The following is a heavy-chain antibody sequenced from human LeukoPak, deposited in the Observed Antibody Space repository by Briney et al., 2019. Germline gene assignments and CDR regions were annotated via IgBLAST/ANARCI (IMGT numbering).Heavy chain of an antibody. CDR3: ARDPATVAPALYYFDY. CDR2: IWYDGSNK. CDR1: GFTFSSYG. J-gene: IGHJ4*02. Sequence: GGSLRLSCAASGFTFSSYGMHWVRQASGKGLEWVAVIWYDGSNKYYADSVKGRFTISRDNSKNTLYLQMNSLRAEDTAVYYCARDPATVAPALYYFDYWGQGTLVTVSS. D-gene: IGHD4-17*01. V-gene: IGHV3-33*01.